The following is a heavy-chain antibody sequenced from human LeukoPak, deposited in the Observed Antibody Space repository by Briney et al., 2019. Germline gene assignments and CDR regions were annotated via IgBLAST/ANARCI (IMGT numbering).Heavy chain of an antibody. CDR2: ISAYNGNT. J-gene: IGHJ3*02. Sequence: GASVKVSCKTSGYSFTQSGITWVRQAPGQGLEWMGWISAYNGNTNLAQKLQGRVTMTTDTSTSTAYMELRSLRSDDTAVYYCARERWELVSHNAFDIWGQGTMVTVSS. CDR1: GYSFTQSG. CDR3: ARERWELVSHNAFDI. D-gene: IGHD1-26*01. V-gene: IGHV1-18*01.